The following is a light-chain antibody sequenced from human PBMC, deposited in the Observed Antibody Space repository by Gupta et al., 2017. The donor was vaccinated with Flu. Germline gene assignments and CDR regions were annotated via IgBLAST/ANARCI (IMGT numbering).Light chain of an antibody. CDR3: SSFRTSATLGV. CDR2: EVS. V-gene: IGLV2-14*01. J-gene: IGLJ3*02. CDR1: SSDVGGYDY. Sequence: ITISCTGTSSDVGGYDYVSWYQQHPGKAPKLILYEVSNRPSGISNRFSGSKSGNTASLTIAGLQAEDEADYYCSSFRTSATLGVFGGGTKLTVL.